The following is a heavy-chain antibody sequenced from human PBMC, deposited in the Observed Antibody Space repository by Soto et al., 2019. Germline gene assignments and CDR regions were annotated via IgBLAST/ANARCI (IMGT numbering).Heavy chain of an antibody. CDR1: GFTFSSYG. J-gene: IGHJ4*02. CDR3: ARGPEVVAASLDY. Sequence: PGGSLRVSCAASGFTFSSYGMHWVRQAPGKGLEWVAVIWYDGSNKYYADSVKGRFTISRDNSKNTLYLQMNSLRAEDTAVYYCARGPEVVAASLDYWGQGTLVTVSS. CDR2: IWYDGSNK. V-gene: IGHV3-33*01. D-gene: IGHD2-15*01.